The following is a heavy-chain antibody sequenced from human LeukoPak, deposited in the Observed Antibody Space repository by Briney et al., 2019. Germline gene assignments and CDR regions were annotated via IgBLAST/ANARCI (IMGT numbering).Heavy chain of an antibody. J-gene: IGHJ3*02. V-gene: IGHV5-51*01. CDR2: IHPGDSDT. CDR3: ARPVTKDLWAFDI. CDR1: GYSFTSYW. Sequence: GESLKISCKGSGYSFTSYWIGWVRQMPGKGLEWMGIIHPGDSDTRYSPSFQGQVTISADKSISTAYLQWSSLKASDTAMYYCARPVTKDLWAFDIWGQGTMVTVSS. D-gene: IGHD4-17*01.